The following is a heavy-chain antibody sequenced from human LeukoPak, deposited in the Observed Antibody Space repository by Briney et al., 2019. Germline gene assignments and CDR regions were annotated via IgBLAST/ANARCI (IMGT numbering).Heavy chain of an antibody. J-gene: IGHJ4*02. CDR1: GFTFHNAW. Sequence: GGSLRLSCEGSGFTFHNAWMTWVRQAPGKGLEWVSVIYTSGTTYYADSVKGRFTISRDNSKNTLYLQMNSLRAEDTAVYYCARHYYESSGYYYELDYWGQGTLVTVSS. V-gene: IGHV3-66*04. CDR3: ARHYYESSGYYYELDY. CDR2: IYTSGTT. D-gene: IGHD3-22*01.